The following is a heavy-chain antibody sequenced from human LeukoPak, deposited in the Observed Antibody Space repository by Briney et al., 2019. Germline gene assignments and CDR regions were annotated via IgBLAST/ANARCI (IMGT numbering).Heavy chain of an antibody. Sequence: GGSLRLSCGASGFILSSYWMSWVRQAPGKGLEWVANIKQDGSEKYYVDSVKGRFTISRDNAKNSLYLQMNSLGAEDTAVYYCARDPVGYYYGSGSMNWFDPWGQGTLVTVSS. CDR1: GFILSSYW. D-gene: IGHD3-10*01. J-gene: IGHJ5*02. CDR2: IKQDGSEK. V-gene: IGHV3-7*01. CDR3: ARDPVGYYYGSGSMNWFDP.